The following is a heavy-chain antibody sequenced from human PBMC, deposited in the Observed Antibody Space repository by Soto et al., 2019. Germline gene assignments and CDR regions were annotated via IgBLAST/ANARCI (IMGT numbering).Heavy chain of an antibody. CDR2: ISGSGGST. CDR1: GFTFSSYA. CDR3: AKSPTRSIAARPGLYYFDY. V-gene: IGHV3-23*01. J-gene: IGHJ4*02. D-gene: IGHD6-6*01. Sequence: GGSLRLSCAASGFTFSSYAMSWVRQAPGKGLEWVSAISGSGGSTYYADSVKGRFTISRDNSKNTLYPQMNSLRAEDTAVYYCAKSPTRSIAARPGLYYFDYWGQGTLVTVYS.